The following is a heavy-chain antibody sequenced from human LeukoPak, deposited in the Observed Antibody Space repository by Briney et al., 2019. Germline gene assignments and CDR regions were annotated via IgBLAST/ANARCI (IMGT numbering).Heavy chain of an antibody. D-gene: IGHD6-19*01. CDR3: AKVITTARIAVAGELDY. Sequence: MPGGSLRLSCAASGFTVSSNYMSWVRQAPGKGLEWVSSISSSSTYIYYADSVKGRFTISRDNAQNSLYLQMNSLRAEDTAVYYCAKVITTARIAVAGELDYWGQGTLVTVSS. CDR2: ISSSSTYI. V-gene: IGHV3-21*01. CDR1: GFTVSSNY. J-gene: IGHJ4*02.